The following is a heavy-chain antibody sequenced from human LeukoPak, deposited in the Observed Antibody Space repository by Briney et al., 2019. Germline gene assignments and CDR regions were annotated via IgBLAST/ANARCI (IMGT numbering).Heavy chain of an antibody. Sequence: GGSLRLSCAASGFTFSSYGMSWVRQAPGKGLEWVSAISGSGGSTYYADSVKGRFTISRDNSKNTLYLQMNSLRAEDTAVYYCAKVCPNYYDSSGYLFADAFDIWGQGTMVTVSS. J-gene: IGHJ3*02. D-gene: IGHD3-22*01. V-gene: IGHV3-23*01. CDR1: GFTFSSYG. CDR2: ISGSGGST. CDR3: AKVCPNYYDSSGYLFADAFDI.